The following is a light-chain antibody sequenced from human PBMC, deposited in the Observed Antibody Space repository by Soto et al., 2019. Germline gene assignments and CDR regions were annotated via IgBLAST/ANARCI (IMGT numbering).Light chain of an antibody. J-gene: IGKJ4*01. CDR3: QQYNTWPLT. Sequence: EIVMTQSPATLSVSPGERATLSCRASQGVTTNLAWYQQKPGQAPRLLIYGASTRATGIPARFSGSGSGTEFTLTISSLQSEDFAFYYCQQYNTWPLTFGGGTTVEIK. CDR1: QGVTTN. V-gene: IGKV3-15*01. CDR2: GAS.